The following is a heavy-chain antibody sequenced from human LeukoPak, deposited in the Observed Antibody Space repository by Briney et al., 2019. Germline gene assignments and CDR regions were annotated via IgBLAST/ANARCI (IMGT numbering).Heavy chain of an antibody. CDR3: AISYDDSLSGGFDY. J-gene: IGHJ4*02. D-gene: IGHD3-22*01. Sequence: GGSLRLSCAASGFTFSSYAMNWVRLAPGKGLEWVSALSGSGGSTYYADSVKGRFTISRDNSKNTLYLQMNSLRAEDTAVYYCAISYDDSLSGGFDYWGQGTLVTVSS. CDR2: LSGSGGST. CDR1: GFTFSSYA. V-gene: IGHV3-23*01.